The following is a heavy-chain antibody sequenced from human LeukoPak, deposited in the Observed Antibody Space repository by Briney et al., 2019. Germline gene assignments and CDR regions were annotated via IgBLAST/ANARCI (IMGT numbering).Heavy chain of an antibody. CDR3: ARGWDYYDTSGYRTSFNY. Sequence: SETLSLTCTVSGASVSSSYWSWIRQPPGKGLEWIGCIYYSRSTNYNPSLKSRVTISVDTSKNQFSLRLSSVTAADTAVYYCARGWDYYDTSGYRTSFNYWGQGTLVTVSS. CDR2: IYYSRST. CDR1: GASVSSSY. V-gene: IGHV4-59*02. J-gene: IGHJ4*02. D-gene: IGHD3-22*01.